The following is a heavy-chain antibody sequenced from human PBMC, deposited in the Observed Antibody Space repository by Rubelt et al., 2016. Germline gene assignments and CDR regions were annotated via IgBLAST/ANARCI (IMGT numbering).Heavy chain of an antibody. CDR1: GFTFSSYA. V-gene: IGHV3-23*04. Sequence: GQLVESGGGLVKPGGSLRLSCAASGFTFSSYAMSWVRQAPGKGLEWVSAISGSGGSTYYADSVKGRFTISRDNSKNTLYLQMNSLRAEDTAVYYCAKDGSGGSAHYYDSSGYMDVWGKGTTVTVSS. CDR2: ISGSGGST. D-gene: IGHD3-22*01. J-gene: IGHJ6*03. CDR3: AKDGSGGSAHYYDSSGYMDV.